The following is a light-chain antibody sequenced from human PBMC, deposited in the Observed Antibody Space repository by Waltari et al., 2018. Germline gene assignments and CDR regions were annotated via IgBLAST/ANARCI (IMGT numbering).Light chain of an antibody. CDR1: SIDVGRHTL. V-gene: IGLV2-23*01. CDR2: EDT. CDR3: CSYAGGTASIL. J-gene: IGLJ2*01. Sequence: QSALTQPASVSGSPGQSITLSCTGTSIDVGRHTLVSWYQHHPGKAPKLMIYEDTKRPSGVSNRFSGSKSGNTASLTISVLQAEDEADYYCCSYAGGTASILLGGGTKLTVL.